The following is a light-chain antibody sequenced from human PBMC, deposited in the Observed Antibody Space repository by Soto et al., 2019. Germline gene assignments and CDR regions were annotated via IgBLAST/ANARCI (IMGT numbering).Light chain of an antibody. CDR3: QQYSQWPLT. CDR1: QSVTSN. V-gene: IGKV3-15*01. Sequence: EILMTQSPATLSVSRGERATLSCRASQSVTSNLAWYQQKPGQAPRLLMYGVSTRATGIPARFGGSGSATEFTLTISSLQSEDFAVYYCQQYSQWPLTFGGGTKVDIK. J-gene: IGKJ4*01. CDR2: GVS.